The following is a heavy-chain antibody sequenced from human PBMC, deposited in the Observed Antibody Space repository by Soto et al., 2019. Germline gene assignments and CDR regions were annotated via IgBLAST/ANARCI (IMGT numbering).Heavy chain of an antibody. Sequence: EVQLVESGGGLVQPGGSLRLSCAASGFTFSSYSMNWVRQAPGKGLEWVSYISSSSSTIYYADSVKGRFTISRDNAKNSLYLQMNSRRAEDTAVYYCARANYYGSPGDFDYWGQGTLVPVSS. CDR2: ISSSSSTI. J-gene: IGHJ4*02. CDR1: GFTFSSYS. V-gene: IGHV3-48*01. CDR3: ARANYYGSPGDFDY. D-gene: IGHD3-10*01.